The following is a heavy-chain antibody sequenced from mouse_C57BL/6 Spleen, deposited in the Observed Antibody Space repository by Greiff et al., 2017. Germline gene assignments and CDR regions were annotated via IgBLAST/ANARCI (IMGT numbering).Heavy chain of an antibody. J-gene: IGHJ1*03. V-gene: IGHV5-16*01. CDR1: GFTFSDYY. D-gene: IGHD1-1*01. Sequence: VQLKQSEGGLVQPGSSMKLSCTASGFTFSDYYMAWVRQVPEKGLEWVANINYDGSSTYYLDSLKSRFIISRDNAKNILYLQMSSLKSEDTATYYCARDRYYYGRGGYFDVWGTGTTVTVSS. CDR2: INYDGSST. CDR3: ARDRYYYGRGGYFDV.